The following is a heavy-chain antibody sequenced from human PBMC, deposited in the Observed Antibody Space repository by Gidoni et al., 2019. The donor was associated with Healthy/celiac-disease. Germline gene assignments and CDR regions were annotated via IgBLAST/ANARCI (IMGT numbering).Heavy chain of an antibody. Sequence: EVQLLESGGGLVQPGGSLRLSCAASGVTFSSYALSWVRQGPGKGLELVPALSGSGGSTYYADSVKGRFTISRDNSKNTLYLQMNSLRAEDTAVYYCAKELSSWYPYFDYWGQGTLVTVSS. J-gene: IGHJ4*02. CDR2: LSGSGGST. D-gene: IGHD6-13*01. CDR1: GVTFSSYA. V-gene: IGHV3-23*01. CDR3: AKELSSWYPYFDY.